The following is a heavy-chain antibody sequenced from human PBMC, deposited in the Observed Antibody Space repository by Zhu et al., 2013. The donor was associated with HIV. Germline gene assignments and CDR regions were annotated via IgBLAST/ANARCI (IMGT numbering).Heavy chain of an antibody. CDR2: INPDNSNT. J-gene: IGHJ4*02. Sequence: QVQLVQSGAEVKKPGASVKVSCKASGYTFTNYGISWVRQAVGQGLEWMGWINPDNSNTNYAQKLQGRVTVTTDTSTSTTYMDLRSLRSDDTAVYYCARGAREGYNYRDYDFDYWGQGTLVTVSS. CDR1: GYTFTNYG. V-gene: IGHV1-18*01. CDR3: ARGAREGYNYRDYDFDY. D-gene: IGHD5-12*01.